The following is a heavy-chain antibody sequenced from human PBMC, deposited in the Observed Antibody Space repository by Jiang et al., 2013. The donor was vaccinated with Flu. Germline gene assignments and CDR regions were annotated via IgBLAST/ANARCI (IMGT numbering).Heavy chain of an antibody. Sequence: PGKGLEWVAVIWYDGSNKYYADSVKGPIHHLQRQFQDTLYLQMNSLRAEDTAVYYCARRGRIFGVVTGPNIYYGMDVWGQGTTVTVSS. CDR3: ARRGRIFGVVTGPNIYYGMDV. CDR2: IWYDGSNK. V-gene: IGHV3-33*01. D-gene: IGHD3-3*02. J-gene: IGHJ6*02.